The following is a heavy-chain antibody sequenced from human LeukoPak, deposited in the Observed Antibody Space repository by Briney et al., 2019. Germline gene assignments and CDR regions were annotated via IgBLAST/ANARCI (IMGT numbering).Heavy chain of an antibody. V-gene: IGHV1-2*06. CDR2: INPSSGGT. D-gene: IGHD6-13*01. CDR3: ARAHSSSDN. Sequence: ASVKVSCKASGYTFIDYYIHWVRQAPGQGLEWMGRINPSSGGTNYAQKFQGRVTMTRDTSISTAYMELSRLRSDDTAVYYCARAHSSSDNWGQGTLVTVSS. J-gene: IGHJ4*02. CDR1: GYTFIDYY.